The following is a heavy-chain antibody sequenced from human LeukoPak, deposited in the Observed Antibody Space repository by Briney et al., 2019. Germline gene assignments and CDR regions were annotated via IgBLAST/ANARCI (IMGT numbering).Heavy chain of an antibody. CDR3: ARDWYDSSGYYTD. CDR1: GGTFSSYA. Sequence: ASVKVSCKASGGTFSSYAISWVRQAPGQGLEWMGRIIPILGIANYAQKFQGRVTITADKSTSTAYMELSSLRSEDTAVYYCARDWYDSSGYYTDWGQGTLVTVSS. V-gene: IGHV1-69*04. J-gene: IGHJ4*02. D-gene: IGHD3-22*01. CDR2: IIPILGIA.